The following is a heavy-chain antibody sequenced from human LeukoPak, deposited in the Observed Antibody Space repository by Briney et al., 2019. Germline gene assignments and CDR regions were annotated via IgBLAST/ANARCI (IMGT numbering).Heavy chain of an antibody. CDR2: IYYSGST. Sequence: PSETLSLTCTVSGGSISSYYWSWIRQPPGKGLEWIGYIYYSGSTNYNPSLKSRVTISVDTSKNQFSLKLSSVTAADTAVYYCARDQRDYYGSGSPNWFDPWGQGTLVTVSS. D-gene: IGHD3-10*01. CDR3: ARDQRDYYGSGSPNWFDP. V-gene: IGHV4-59*01. CDR1: GGSISSYY. J-gene: IGHJ5*02.